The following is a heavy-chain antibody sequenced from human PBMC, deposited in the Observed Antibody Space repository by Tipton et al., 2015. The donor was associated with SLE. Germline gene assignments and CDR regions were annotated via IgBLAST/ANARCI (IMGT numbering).Heavy chain of an antibody. CDR2: IYTSGTT. J-gene: IGHJ4*02. CDR3: AAYDSSSGIDS. CDR1: GGSISSGSYY. Sequence: TLSLTCTVSGGSISSGSYYWSWIRQPAGKGLEWIGRIYTSGTTNYNPSLKSRVAVSVDTSKNQFSLNLSSVTAADTAVYYCAAYDSSSGIDSWGQGTLVTVSS. V-gene: IGHV4-61*02. D-gene: IGHD3-22*01.